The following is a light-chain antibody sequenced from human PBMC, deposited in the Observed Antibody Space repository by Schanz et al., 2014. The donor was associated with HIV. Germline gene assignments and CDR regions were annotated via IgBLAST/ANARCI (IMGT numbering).Light chain of an antibody. V-gene: IGLV2-8*01. CDR3: CSFAGTIWV. CDR2: EVS. Sequence: QSALTQPPSASGSPGQSVNISCTGTSSDVGGYYYVSWYQQHPGKAPKLMIYEVSKRPSGVPDRFSGSKSGNTASLTISGLQAEDEADYFCCSFAGTIWVFGGGTKLTVL. CDR1: SSDVGGYYY. J-gene: IGLJ3*02.